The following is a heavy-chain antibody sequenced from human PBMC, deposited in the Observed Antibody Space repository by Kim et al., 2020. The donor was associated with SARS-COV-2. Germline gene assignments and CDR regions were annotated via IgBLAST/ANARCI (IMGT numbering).Heavy chain of an antibody. J-gene: IGHJ2*01. Sequence: ADSVDGRFPISRDNAKSTLYLHMNSRRAEDTAVYYCARPAVAATNWYFDLWGRGTLVTVSS. CDR3: ARPAVAATNWYFDL. D-gene: IGHD6-19*01. V-gene: IGHV3-74*01.